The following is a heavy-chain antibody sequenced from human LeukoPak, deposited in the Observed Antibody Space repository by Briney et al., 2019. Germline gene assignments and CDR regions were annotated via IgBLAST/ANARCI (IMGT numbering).Heavy chain of an antibody. V-gene: IGHV4-59*01. J-gene: IGHJ6*02. Sequence: SETLSLTCTVSGGSISSYYWSWIRQPPGKGLEWIGYIYYSGSTNYNPSLKSRVTISVDTSKNQFSLKLSSVTAADTAVHYCARGYCSGGSCSGGMDVWGQGTTVTVSS. CDR3: ARGYCSGGSCSGGMDV. CDR2: IYYSGST. CDR1: GGSISSYY. D-gene: IGHD2-15*01.